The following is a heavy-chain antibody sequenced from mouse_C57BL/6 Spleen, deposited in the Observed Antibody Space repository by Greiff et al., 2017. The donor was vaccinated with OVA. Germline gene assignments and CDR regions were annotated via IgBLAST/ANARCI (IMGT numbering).Heavy chain of an antibody. V-gene: IGHV1-62-2*01. Sequence: QVQLQQSGAELVKPGASVKLSCQAPGYPFTANTIHWVKQRSGQGLGWIGWFYPGSGSIKYNEKFKDKATLTADKDSSTVYMELSRMTSEASAVYFCSRHEGAGTEYFDYWGQGTTLTGSS. CDR1: GYPFTANT. CDR3: SRHEGAGTEYFDY. CDR2: FYPGSGSI. D-gene: IGHD4-1*01. J-gene: IGHJ2*01.